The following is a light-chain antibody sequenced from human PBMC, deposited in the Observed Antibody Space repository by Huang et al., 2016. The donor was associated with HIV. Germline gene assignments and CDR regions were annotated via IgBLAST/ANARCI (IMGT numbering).Light chain of an antibody. Sequence: IQMTQSPSFVSGSVGDRVTIFCRTSQNIGAFLNWYQQRPGKSPKLLIYAKSKLHNGVPSLFSGSGSGTNFALTINSLHPEDFAIYYCQQTYNIDTFTFGPGTRVD. J-gene: IGKJ3*01. V-gene: IGKV1-39*01. CDR1: QNIGAF. CDR2: AKS. CDR3: QQTYNIDTFT.